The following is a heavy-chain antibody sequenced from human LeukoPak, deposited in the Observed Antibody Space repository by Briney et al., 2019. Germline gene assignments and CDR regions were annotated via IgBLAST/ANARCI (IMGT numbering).Heavy chain of an antibody. V-gene: IGHV1-18*01. CDR3: ARRIAYCSGGSCYSAPYYYYYMDV. Sequence: GASVKVSCKATGYAFTSYGISWVRQAPGQGLEWMGWISAYNGNTNYAQKLQGRVTLTTDTSMSTAYMELRSLRSDDTVVYYCARRIAYCSGGSCYSAPYYYYYMDVWGKGTTVTVSS. J-gene: IGHJ6*03. CDR1: GYAFTSYG. CDR2: ISAYNGNT. D-gene: IGHD2-15*01.